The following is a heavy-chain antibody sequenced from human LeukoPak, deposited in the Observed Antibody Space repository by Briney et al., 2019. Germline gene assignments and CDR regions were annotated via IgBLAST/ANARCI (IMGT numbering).Heavy chain of an antibody. D-gene: IGHD6-13*01. J-gene: IGHJ4*02. V-gene: IGHV3-30*04. CDR1: GFTFSSYA. CDR3: ARGSGGSSRSAYYLDY. Sequence: GGSLRLSCAASGFTFSSYAMHWVRQAPGKGLEWVAVISYDGSNKYYADSVKGRFTISRDNSKNTLYLQMNSLRAEDTAVYYCARGSGGSSRSAYYLDYWGQGTLVTVSS. CDR2: ISYDGSNK.